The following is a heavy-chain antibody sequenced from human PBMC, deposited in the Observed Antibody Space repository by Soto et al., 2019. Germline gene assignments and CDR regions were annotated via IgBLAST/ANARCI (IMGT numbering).Heavy chain of an antibody. CDR1: GYTFTNYG. D-gene: IGHD1-26*01. V-gene: IGHV1-18*01. CDR3: AITPGSYTAVDY. CDR2: FNSYNLKT. Sequence: QVHLLQSGPEVKKPGASVKVSCKASGYTFTNYGISWVRKAPGQGLEWMGWFNSYNLKTEYAQKFKGRVTMTRDTSTTTVYMELRRLRSDDTAVYYCAITPGSYTAVDYWGQGTLVTVSS. J-gene: IGHJ4*02.